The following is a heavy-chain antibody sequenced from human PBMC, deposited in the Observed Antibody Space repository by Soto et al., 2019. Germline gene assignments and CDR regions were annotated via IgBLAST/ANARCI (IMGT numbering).Heavy chain of an antibody. Sequence: ESVGGVVQPGRSMRLSCAASGFTFSSYAMHWVRQAPGKGPEWVAVISYDGSNKYYADSVKGRFTISRDNSKNTLYLQMNSLRSEDTAVYYCARDPEWLRLRGDYYSGMDVWGQGTTVTVSS. D-gene: IGHD5-12*01. J-gene: IGHJ6*02. CDR3: ARDPEWLRLRGDYYSGMDV. CDR1: GFTFSSYA. V-gene: IGHV3-30-3*01. CDR2: ISYDGSNK.